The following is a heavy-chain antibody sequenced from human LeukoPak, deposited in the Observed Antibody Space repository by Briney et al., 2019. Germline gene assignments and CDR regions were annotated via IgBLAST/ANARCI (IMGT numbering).Heavy chain of an antibody. D-gene: IGHD2-15*01. CDR3: ARHGIGYCTGGSCYPIT. CDR1: GYSFTNYW. Sequence: GESLKIPCKGSGYSFTNYWIGWVRQMPGKGLEWMGIIYPGDSDTRYSPSFQGQVTISADKSMSTAYLQWTSLKASDTAMYYCARHGIGYCTGGSCYPITWGQGTLVTVSS. J-gene: IGHJ5*02. V-gene: IGHV5-51*01. CDR2: IYPGDSDT.